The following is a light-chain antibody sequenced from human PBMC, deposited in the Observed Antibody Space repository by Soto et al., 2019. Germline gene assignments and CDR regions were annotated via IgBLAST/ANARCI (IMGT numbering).Light chain of an antibody. J-gene: IGKJ4*01. CDR3: QQYGSSPVT. Sequence: EIVLTQSPGTLSLSPGERATLSCRASQSVSSSYLAWYQQKPGQAPRLLIYGASSRATGIPDRFSGSGCGTDVAFAIGRLEPEDFEVDYPQQYGSSPVTFGRGTKVVIK. CDR1: QSVSSSY. V-gene: IGKV3-20*01. CDR2: GAS.